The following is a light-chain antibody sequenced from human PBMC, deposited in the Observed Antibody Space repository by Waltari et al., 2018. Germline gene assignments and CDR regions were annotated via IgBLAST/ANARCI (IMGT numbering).Light chain of an antibody. CDR3: SSYITTNTLEL. CDR1: SSDVGSYNY. J-gene: IGLJ2*01. V-gene: IGLV2-14*03. CDR2: DFS. Sequence: QSALTQPASVSGSPGQSITISCTGTSSDVGSYNYVSWYQQHPGKAPKLMIYDFSYRPSGVANRFSGSKSGNTASLTISGLQAEDEADYYCSSYITTNTLELFGGGTSLTVL.